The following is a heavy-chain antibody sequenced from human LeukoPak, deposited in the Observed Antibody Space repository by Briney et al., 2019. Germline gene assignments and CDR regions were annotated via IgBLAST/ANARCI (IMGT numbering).Heavy chain of an antibody. CDR3: TRGHWGLQS. V-gene: IGHV4-59*02. J-gene: IGHJ5*02. D-gene: IGHD7-27*01. CDR2: VHHSGNS. CDR1: GASVTDYY. Sequence: SEILSLTCTVSGASVTDYYWSWIRQSPGKGLEWISYVHHSGNSDFNPSLRSRVTTSLDTSKNQFSLNLISVTAADTAVYYCTRGHWGLQSWSQGTLVTVSS.